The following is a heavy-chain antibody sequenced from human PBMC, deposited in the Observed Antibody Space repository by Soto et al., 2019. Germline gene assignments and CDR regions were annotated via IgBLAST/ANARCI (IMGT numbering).Heavy chain of an antibody. Sequence: GSGPTLGNPTQTLTQTCTFSGFSLSTSGVGVGWIRQPPGKALEWLALIYWDDDKRYSPSLKSRLTITKDTSKNQVVLTMTNMDPVDTATYYCAHRRASRYSSSWSNFDYWGQGTLVTVSS. CDR3: AHRRASRYSSSWSNFDY. J-gene: IGHJ4*02. V-gene: IGHV2-5*02. D-gene: IGHD6-13*01. CDR2: IYWDDDK. CDR1: GFSLSTSGVG.